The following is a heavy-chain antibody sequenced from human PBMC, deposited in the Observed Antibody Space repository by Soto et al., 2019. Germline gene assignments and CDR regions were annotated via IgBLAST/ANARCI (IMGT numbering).Heavy chain of an antibody. J-gene: IGHJ6*02. CDR3: ARATGYCSGGSCYRQRWYYYYGMDV. V-gene: IGHV3-20*04. D-gene: IGHD2-15*01. Sequence: GGSLRLSCAASGFTFDDYGMSWVRQAPGKGLEWVSGINWNGGSTGYADSVKGRFTISRDNAKNSLYLQMNSLRAEDTALYYCARATGYCSGGSCYRQRWYYYYGMDVWGQGTTVTVSS. CDR1: GFTFDDYG. CDR2: INWNGGST.